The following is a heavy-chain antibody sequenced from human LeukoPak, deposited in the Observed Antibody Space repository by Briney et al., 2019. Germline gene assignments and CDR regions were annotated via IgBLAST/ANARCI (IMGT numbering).Heavy chain of an antibody. CDR2: ISYDGSNK. V-gene: IGHV3-30*18. J-gene: IGHJ4*02. CDR1: GFTFSSYG. CDR3: AKDLYLTGYSFDY. Sequence: PGGSLRLSCAASGFTFSSYGMHWVRQAAGKGLEWVAVISYDGSNKYYADSVEGRFTISRDNSKNTLYLQMNSLRAEDTAVYYCAKDLYLTGYSFDYWGQGTLVTVSS. D-gene: IGHD3-9*01.